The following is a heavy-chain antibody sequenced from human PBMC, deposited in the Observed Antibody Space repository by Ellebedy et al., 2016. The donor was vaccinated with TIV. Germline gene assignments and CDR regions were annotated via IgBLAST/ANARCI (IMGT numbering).Heavy chain of an antibody. CDR2: IRSDGNNK. CDR3: AKGAYPVPTFMAV. CDR1: GFSTSG. D-gene: IGHD4-17*01. J-gene: IGHJ6*02. Sequence: GESLEISCGASGFSTSGMHWVRQAPGKGLEWVAFIRSDGNNKYYAESVKGRFTISRDDSKNTLYLQMNSLTTDDTAVYYCAKGAYPVPTFMAVWGQGTTVIVSS. V-gene: IGHV3-30*02.